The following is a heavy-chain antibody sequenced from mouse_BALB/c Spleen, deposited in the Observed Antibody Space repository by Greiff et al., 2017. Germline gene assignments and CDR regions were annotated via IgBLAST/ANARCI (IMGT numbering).Heavy chain of an antibody. CDR2: ISSGSSTI. D-gene: IGHD2-2*01. Sequence: EVHLVESGGGLVQPGGSRKLSCAASGFTFSSFGMHWVRQAPEKGLEWVAYISSGSSTIYYADTVKGRFTISRDNPKNTLFLQMTSLRSEDTAMYYCARGGYDGGFAYWGQGTLVTVSA. J-gene: IGHJ3*01. V-gene: IGHV5-17*02. CDR1: GFTFSSFG. CDR3: ARGGYDGGFAY.